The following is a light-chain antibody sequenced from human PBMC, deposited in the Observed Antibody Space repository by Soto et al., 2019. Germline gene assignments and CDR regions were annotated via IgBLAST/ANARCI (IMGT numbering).Light chain of an antibody. Sequence: QPVLTQSPPASASLGASVKLTCTLSSGHSSYAIAWHQQQPEKGPRYLMKLNSDGSHSKGDGIPDRFSGSSSGAERYLTISSLQSEDEADYYCQTWGTGISVFGGGTKLTVL. J-gene: IGLJ3*02. CDR3: QTWGTGISV. CDR1: SGHSSYA. V-gene: IGLV4-69*01. CDR2: LNSDGSH.